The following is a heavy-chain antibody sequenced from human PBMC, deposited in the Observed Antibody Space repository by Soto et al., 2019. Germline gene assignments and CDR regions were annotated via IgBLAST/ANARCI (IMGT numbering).Heavy chain of an antibody. CDR2: ISGSGGST. J-gene: IGHJ6*02. CDR3: AKRVDSSSWYYYYYGMDV. D-gene: IGHD6-13*01. V-gene: IGHV3-23*01. CDR1: GFTFSSYA. Sequence: GESLKISCAASGFTFSSYAVSWVRQAPGKGLEWVSAISGSGGSTYYADSVKGRFTISRDNSKNTLYLQMNSLRAEDTAVYYCAKRVDSSSWYYYYYGMDVWGQGTTVTVSS.